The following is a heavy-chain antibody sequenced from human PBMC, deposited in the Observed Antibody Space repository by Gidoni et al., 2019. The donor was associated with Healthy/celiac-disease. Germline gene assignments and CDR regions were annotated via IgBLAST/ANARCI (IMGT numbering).Heavy chain of an antibody. CDR3: ASNIAAADDDAVDI. CDR2: INPNSGGT. CDR1: CYTFTGYY. Sequence: VPLVQSGAVVTTPGASLTVSCKASCYTFTGYYMHWVRQVTGQGLEWMGRINPNSGGTNYAQKFQGRVTMTRDTYISTAYMELSRLRSDETAVYYCASNIAAADDDAVDIWGQGTMVTVSS. J-gene: IGHJ3*02. D-gene: IGHD6-13*01. V-gene: IGHV1-2*06.